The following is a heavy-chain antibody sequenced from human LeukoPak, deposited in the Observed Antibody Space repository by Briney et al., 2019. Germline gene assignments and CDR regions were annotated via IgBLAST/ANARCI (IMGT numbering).Heavy chain of an antibody. Sequence: GASVKVSCKASGYTFTSYDINWVRQATGQGLEWMGWMNPNSGNTNYAQKLQGRVTMTTDTSTSTAYMELRSLRSDDTAVYYCVRDYPPLSYSSSWSQGYWGQGTLVTVSS. D-gene: IGHD6-13*01. J-gene: IGHJ4*02. V-gene: IGHV1-18*01. CDR3: VRDYPPLSYSSSWSQGY. CDR1: GYTFTSYD. CDR2: MNPNSGNT.